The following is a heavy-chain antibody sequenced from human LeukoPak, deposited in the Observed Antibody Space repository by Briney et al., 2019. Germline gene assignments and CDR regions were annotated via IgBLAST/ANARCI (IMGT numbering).Heavy chain of an antibody. CDR3: ARDPRYSSSSDFYFDY. J-gene: IGHJ4*02. CDR1: GFTFSSYW. Sequence: GGSLRLSCAASGFTFSSYWMHWVRQAPGKGLEWVSSISSSSSYIYYADSVKGRFTISRDNAKNSLYLQMNSLRAEDTAVYYCARDPRYSSSSDFYFDYWGQGTLVTVSS. D-gene: IGHD6-6*01. V-gene: IGHV3-21*01. CDR2: ISSSSSYI.